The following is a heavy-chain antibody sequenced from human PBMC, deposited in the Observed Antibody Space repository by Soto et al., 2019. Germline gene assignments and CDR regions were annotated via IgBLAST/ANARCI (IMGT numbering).Heavy chain of an antibody. D-gene: IGHD6-19*01. Sequence: GGSLRLSCAASGFALSSYAMSWVRQAPGKGLEWVSAISGGGGGTYYADSVKGRFTISRDNSRNTLHLQMSSLRAEDTAVYYCARDPRWYSSGWYLNYYYGMDVWGQGTTVTVSS. J-gene: IGHJ6*02. CDR1: GFALSSYA. CDR3: ARDPRWYSSGWYLNYYYGMDV. V-gene: IGHV3-23*01. CDR2: ISGGGGGT.